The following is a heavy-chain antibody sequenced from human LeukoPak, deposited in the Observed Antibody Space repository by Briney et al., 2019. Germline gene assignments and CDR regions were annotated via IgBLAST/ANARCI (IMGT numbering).Heavy chain of an antibody. V-gene: IGHV3-21*01. CDR1: GFTLSSYS. CDR2: ISSSSSYI. Sequence: GGSLRLSCAASGFTLSSYSMNWVRQAPGKGLEWVSSISSSSSYIYYADSVKGRFTISRDNAKNSLYLQMNSLRAEDTAVYYCASLGYYDSSGYYLSFVGYWGQGTLVTVSS. CDR3: ASLGYYDSSGYYLSFVGY. J-gene: IGHJ4*02. D-gene: IGHD3-22*01.